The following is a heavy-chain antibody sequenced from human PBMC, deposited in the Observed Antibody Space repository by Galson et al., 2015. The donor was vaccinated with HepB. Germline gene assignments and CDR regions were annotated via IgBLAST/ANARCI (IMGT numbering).Heavy chain of an antibody. CDR2: INPNSGGT. J-gene: IGHJ6*02. CDR1: GYTFTGYY. CDR3: ARGQLLGYYYYYGMDV. Sequence: SVKVSCKASGYTFTGYYMHWVRQAPGQGLEWMGRINPNSGGTNYAQKFQGRVTMTRDTSISTAYMELSRLRSDDTVVYYCARGQLLGYYYYYGMDVWGQGTTVTVSS. V-gene: IGHV1-2*05. D-gene: IGHD6-13*01.